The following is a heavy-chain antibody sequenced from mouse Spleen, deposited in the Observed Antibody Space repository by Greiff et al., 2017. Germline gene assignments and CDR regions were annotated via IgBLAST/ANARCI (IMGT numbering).Heavy chain of an antibody. J-gene: IGHJ1*01. CDR2: IDPNSGGT. Sequence: QSCKASGYTFTSYWMHWVKQRPGRGLEWIGRIDPNSGGTKYNEKFKSKATLTVDKPSSTAYMQLSSLTSEDSAVYYCARSEVLLRWYFDVWGAGTTVTVSS. V-gene: IGHV1-72*01. CDR3: ARSEVLLRWYFDV. D-gene: IGHD1-1*01. CDR1: GYTFTSYW.